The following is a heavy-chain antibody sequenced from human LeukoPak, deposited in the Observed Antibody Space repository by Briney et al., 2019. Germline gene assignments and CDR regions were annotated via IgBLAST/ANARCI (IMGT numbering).Heavy chain of an antibody. CDR3: AKGEVRGVRFYGMDV. Sequence: GGSLRLSCAASGFTLSSYAMSWVRHAPGKGLEWVSAISGRGGHTYHADSVKGRYTISRDHSKNTLYLQVNSLRAEDTAVYYCAKGEVRGVRFYGMDVWGQGTTVTVSS. V-gene: IGHV3-23*01. CDR1: GFTLSSYA. J-gene: IGHJ6*02. D-gene: IGHD3-10*01. CDR2: ISGRGGHT.